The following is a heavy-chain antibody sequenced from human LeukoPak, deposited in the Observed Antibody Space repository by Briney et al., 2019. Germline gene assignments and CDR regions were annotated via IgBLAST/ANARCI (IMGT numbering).Heavy chain of an antibody. D-gene: IGHD3-9*01. CDR1: GYTFTDYY. CDR2: ISAYNGNT. Sequence: ASVKVSCKASGYTFTDYYIHWVRQAPGQGLEWMGWISAYNGNTNYAQKLQGRVTMTTDTSTSTAYMELRSLRSDDTAVYYCARDLRDYDILTGDNQFDYWGQGTLVTVSS. CDR3: ARDLRDYDILTGDNQFDY. J-gene: IGHJ4*02. V-gene: IGHV1-18*04.